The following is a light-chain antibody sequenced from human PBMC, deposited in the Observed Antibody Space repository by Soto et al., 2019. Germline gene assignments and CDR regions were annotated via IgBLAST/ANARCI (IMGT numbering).Light chain of an antibody. CDR1: QSVSSSY. V-gene: IGKV3-20*01. CDR2: GAS. CDR3: QQDGSPIT. J-gene: IGKJ5*01. Sequence: EIVLTQSPGTLSLSPGERATLSCRASQSVSSSYLAWYQQKPGQAPRLLIYGASSRATGIPDRFSGSESGTDFTLTSSRLEPEDFAVYYCQQDGSPITFGQGTRLEIK.